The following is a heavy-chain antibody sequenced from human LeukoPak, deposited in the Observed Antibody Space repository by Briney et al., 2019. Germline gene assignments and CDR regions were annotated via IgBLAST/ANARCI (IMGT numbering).Heavy chain of an antibody. J-gene: IGHJ4*02. CDR2: INPNSGGT. CDR3: AFRGSSGYYYFDY. Sequence: GASVKVSCKASGYTFTCYYMHWVRQAPGQGLEWMGWINPNSGGTNYAQKVQGRVTMTRDTSISTAYMELSRLRSDDTAVYYCAFRGSSGYYYFDYWGQGTLVTVAS. D-gene: IGHD3-22*01. CDR1: GYTFTCYY. V-gene: IGHV1-2*02.